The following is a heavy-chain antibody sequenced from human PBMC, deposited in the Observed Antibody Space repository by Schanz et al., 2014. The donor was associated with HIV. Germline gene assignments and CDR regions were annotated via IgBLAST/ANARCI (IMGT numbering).Heavy chain of an antibody. Sequence: EVHLVESGGGLVEPGGSLSLSCAASGFSFSSFSMNWVRQAPGKGLEWVSSIGSGGGYKYYADSVNGRFTISRDNAKNSLHLQMSRLGAEDTAVYYCARGFQGFDYWGQGTLVTVSS. CDR2: IGSGGGYK. J-gene: IGHJ4*02. D-gene: IGHD3-10*01. CDR3: ARGFQGFDY. V-gene: IGHV3-21*06. CDR1: GFSFSSFS.